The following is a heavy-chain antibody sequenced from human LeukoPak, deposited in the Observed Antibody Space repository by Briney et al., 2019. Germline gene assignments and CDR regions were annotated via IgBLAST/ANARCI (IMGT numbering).Heavy chain of an antibody. J-gene: IGHJ3*02. D-gene: IGHD3-9*01. CDR2: ITYSGTT. V-gene: IGHV4-59*01. Sequence: PSETLSLTCTVSGGSLSSYYWSWIRQPPGKGLEGIRYITYSGTTNYNPSLNSRVTISVDTSKNQFSLKLTSVTAADTAFYYCASSRPYYDILTGQSDDAFDIWGRGTMVTVSS. CDR1: GGSLSSYY. CDR3: ASSRPYYDILTGQSDDAFDI.